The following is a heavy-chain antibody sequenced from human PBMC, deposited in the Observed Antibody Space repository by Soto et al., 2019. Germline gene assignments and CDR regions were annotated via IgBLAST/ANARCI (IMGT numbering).Heavy chain of an antibody. D-gene: IGHD3-16*01. J-gene: IGHJ1*01. Sequence: QVQLVESGGGVVQPGTSLRLSCVGSGFTFRSYVIHWVRQAPGKGLEWVALTSYDGSNKDYGDSVKGRFTISRDNSRNTVDLQMDGLGGEDTARYYCARWGTSGGLDVWGQGTLVSVSS. CDR2: TSYDGSNK. V-gene: IGHV3-33*05. CDR3: ARWGTSGGLDV. CDR1: GFTFRSYV.